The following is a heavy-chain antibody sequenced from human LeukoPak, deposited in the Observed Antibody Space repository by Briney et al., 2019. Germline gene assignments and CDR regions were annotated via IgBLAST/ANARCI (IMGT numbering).Heavy chain of an antibody. Sequence: SQTLSLTCTVSGGSISSGGYYWSWIRQHPGKGLEWIGYIYYSGSTYYNPSLKSRVTISVDTSKNQFSLKLSSVTAADTAVYYCATHDKGYSYGYGAFDIWGQGTMVTVSS. CDR1: GGSISSGGYY. CDR2: IYYSGST. J-gene: IGHJ3*02. D-gene: IGHD5-18*01. V-gene: IGHV4-31*03. CDR3: ATHDKGYSYGYGAFDI.